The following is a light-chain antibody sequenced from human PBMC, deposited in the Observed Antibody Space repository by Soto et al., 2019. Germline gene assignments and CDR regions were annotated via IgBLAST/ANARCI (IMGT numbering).Light chain of an antibody. Sequence: EIVMTQSPATLSVSPGERATLSCRASQSVSSNLAWYQQKPGQAPTLLIYGASARATGIPARFSGSGSGTEVTLTISSLQSEDFAVYYCQHYNNWPFTFGQGTKLEI. CDR1: QSVSSN. J-gene: IGKJ2*01. CDR2: GAS. CDR3: QHYNNWPFT. V-gene: IGKV3-15*01.